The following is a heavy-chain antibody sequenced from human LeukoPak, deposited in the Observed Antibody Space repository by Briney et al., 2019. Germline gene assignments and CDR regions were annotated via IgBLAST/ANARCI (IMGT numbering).Heavy chain of an antibody. CDR3: ARENISLLWFGELLGYYFDY. CDR1: GGSTSSYY. Sequence: PSETLSLTCTVSGGSTSSYYWSWIRQPAGKGLEWIGRIYTSGSTNYNPSLKSRVTMSVDTSKNQFSLKLSSVTAADTAVYYCARENISLLWFGELLGYYFDYWGQGTLVTVSS. V-gene: IGHV4-4*07. CDR2: IYTSGST. D-gene: IGHD3-10*01. J-gene: IGHJ4*02.